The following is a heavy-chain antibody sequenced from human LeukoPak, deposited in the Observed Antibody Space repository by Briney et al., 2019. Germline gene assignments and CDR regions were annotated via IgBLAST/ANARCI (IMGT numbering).Heavy chain of an antibody. D-gene: IGHD6-13*01. Sequence: GGSLRLSCAASGFTFSSYAMSWVRQAPRKGLEWVGFVRNKAYGGTTDYAASVKGRFTISKDDSKSIAYLQMNSLKTEDTAVYYCTRGRIPAAGTHEYWGQGALATVSS. J-gene: IGHJ4*02. CDR3: TRGRIPAAGTHEY. V-gene: IGHV3-49*04. CDR2: VRNKAYGGTT. CDR1: GFTFSSYA.